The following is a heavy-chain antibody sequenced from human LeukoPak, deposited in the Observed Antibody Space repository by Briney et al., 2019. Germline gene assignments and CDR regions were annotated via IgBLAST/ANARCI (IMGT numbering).Heavy chain of an antibody. CDR2: ISGGGGST. V-gene: IGHV3-23*01. Sequence: GGSLRLSCAASGFTFSSYAMSWVRQAPGKGLEWVSAISGGGGSTYYADSVKGRFTISRDNSKNTLYLQMNSLRAEDTAVYYCAKFPPGSYYYGMDVWGQGTTVTVSS. D-gene: IGHD3-10*01. CDR1: GFTFSSYA. J-gene: IGHJ6*02. CDR3: AKFPPGSYYYGMDV.